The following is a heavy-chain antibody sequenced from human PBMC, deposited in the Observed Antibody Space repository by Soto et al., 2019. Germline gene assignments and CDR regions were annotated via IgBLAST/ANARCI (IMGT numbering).Heavy chain of an antibody. V-gene: IGHV4-34*01. J-gene: IGHJ6*03. CDR1: GGSLSGYY. CDR2: INHSGST. Sequence: SETLSLNCAVYGGSLSGYYWSWIRQPPGKGLEWIGEINHSGSTKYNPSLKSRVTISVDTSKNQFSLKLSSVTAADTAVYYCARLRNYYYYMDVWGKGTTVTVSS. CDR3: ARLRNYYYYMDV. D-gene: IGHD3-3*01.